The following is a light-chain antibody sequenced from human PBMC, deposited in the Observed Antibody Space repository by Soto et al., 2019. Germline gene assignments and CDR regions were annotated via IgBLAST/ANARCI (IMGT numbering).Light chain of an antibody. J-gene: IGLJ1*01. CDR3: SSYTSTSRYV. Sequence: QSVLTHPPSVSGSPGQSVTISRTGTSSDVGKYDRVSWYQQPPGTAPKLIIYEVTNRPSGVPARFSGSKSGNTASLTISGLQAEDEADYYCSSYTSTSRYVFGAGTKVTVL. V-gene: IGLV2-18*02. CDR1: SSDVGKYDR. CDR2: EVT.